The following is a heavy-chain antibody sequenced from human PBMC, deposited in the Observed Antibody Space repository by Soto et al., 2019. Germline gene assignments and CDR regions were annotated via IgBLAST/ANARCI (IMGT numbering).Heavy chain of an antibody. CDR1: GFTFDDYA. D-gene: IGHD2-15*01. J-gene: IGHJ4*02. CDR3: AKGTDIVVVVAASYYFDY. Sequence: GGSLRLSCAASGFTFDDYAMHWVRQAPGKGLEWVSGISWNSGSIGYANSVKGRFTISRDNAKNSLYLQMNSLRAEDTALYYCAKGTDIVVVVAASYYFDYWGQGTLVTVSS. CDR2: ISWNSGSI. V-gene: IGHV3-9*01.